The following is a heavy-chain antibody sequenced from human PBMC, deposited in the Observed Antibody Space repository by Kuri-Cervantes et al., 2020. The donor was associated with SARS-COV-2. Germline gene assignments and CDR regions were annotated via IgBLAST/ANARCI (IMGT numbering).Heavy chain of an antibody. V-gene: IGHV1-8*03. CDR1: GYTFTSYD. Sequence: ASVKVSCKASGYTFTSYDINWVRQATGQGLEWMGWMNPNSANTGYAQKFQGRVTITTDESTSTAYMELSSLRSEDTAVYYCARATGPPGYFDYWGQGTLVTVSS. J-gene: IGHJ4*02. CDR2: MNPNSANT. CDR3: ARATGPPGYFDY.